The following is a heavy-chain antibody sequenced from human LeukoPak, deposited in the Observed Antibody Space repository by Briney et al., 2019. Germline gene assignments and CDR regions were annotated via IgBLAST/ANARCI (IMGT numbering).Heavy chain of an antibody. J-gene: IGHJ3*02. D-gene: IGHD1-26*01. CDR3: ARLTPHGNDAFDI. Sequence: SETLSLTCAVYGGSFSGYYWSWIRQPPGKGLEWIGEINHSGSTNYNPSLKSRVTISVDTSKNQFSLKLSSVTAADTAVYYCARLTPHGNDAFDIWGQGTMVTVSS. CDR2: INHSGST. V-gene: IGHV4-34*01. CDR1: GGSFSGYY.